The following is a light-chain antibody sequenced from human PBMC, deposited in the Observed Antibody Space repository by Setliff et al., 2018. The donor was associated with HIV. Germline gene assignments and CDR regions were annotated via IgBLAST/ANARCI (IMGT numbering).Light chain of an antibody. CDR1: GSDVGSYNF. J-gene: IGLJ1*01. V-gene: IGLV2-14*03. CDR3: CSYTSSLTYV. Sequence: QSALAQPASVSGSPGQSITISCSGTGSDVGSYNFVSWYQQHPGKAPQLIIYDVSQRPSGVSSRFSGSKSGNTASLTISGLQAEDQADYYCCSYTSSLTYVFGTGTKGTVL. CDR2: DVS.